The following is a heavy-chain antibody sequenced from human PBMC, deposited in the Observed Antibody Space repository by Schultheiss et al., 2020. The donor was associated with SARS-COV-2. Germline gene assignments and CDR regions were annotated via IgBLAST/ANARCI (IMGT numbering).Heavy chain of an antibody. V-gene: IGHV4-34*01. Sequence: SQTLSLTCAVYGGSFSGYYWSWIRQPPGKGLEWIGEINHSGSTNYNPSLKSRVTISVDTSKNQFSLRLSSVTAADTAVYYCARSRGPPRILWGGRSANDCWGQGTLVTVSS. CDR1: GGSFSGYY. D-gene: IGHD2-15*01. J-gene: IGHJ4*02. CDR3: ARSRGPPRILWGGRSANDC. CDR2: INHSGST.